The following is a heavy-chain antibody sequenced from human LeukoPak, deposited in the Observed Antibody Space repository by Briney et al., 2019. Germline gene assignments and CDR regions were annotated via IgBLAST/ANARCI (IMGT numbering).Heavy chain of an antibody. V-gene: IGHV4-61*02. J-gene: IGHJ5*02. CDR2: IYTSGST. Sequence: SQTLSLTCTVSGGSISSGSYYWSWIRQPAGKGLEWIGRIYTSGSTNYNPSLKSRVTISVDTSKNQFSLKLSSVTAADTAVYYCARGFRITMVRGVKGWFDPWGQGTLVTVSS. CDR3: ARGFRITMVRGVKGWFDP. CDR1: GGSISSGSYY. D-gene: IGHD3-10*01.